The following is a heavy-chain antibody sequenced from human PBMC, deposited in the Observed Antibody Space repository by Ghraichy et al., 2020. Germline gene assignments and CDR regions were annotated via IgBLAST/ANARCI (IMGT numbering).Heavy chain of an antibody. Sequence: SETLSLTCTVSGGSISSGGYYWSWIRQHPGKGLEWIGYIYYSGSTYYNPSLKSRVTISVDTSKNQFSLKLSSVTAADTAVYYCARRRWLQPSGLGFDPWGQGTLVTVSS. V-gene: IGHV4-31*03. CDR3: ARRRWLQPSGLGFDP. J-gene: IGHJ5*02. CDR2: IYYSGST. D-gene: IGHD5-24*01. CDR1: GGSISSGGYY.